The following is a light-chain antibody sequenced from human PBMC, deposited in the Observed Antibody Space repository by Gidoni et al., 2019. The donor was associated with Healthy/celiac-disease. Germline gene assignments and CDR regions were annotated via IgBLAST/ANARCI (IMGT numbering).Light chain of an antibody. J-gene: IGKJ1*01. Sequence: ELVLTQSPATLSVSPGERATLSCRASQNVSSNLAWYQQKPVQAPRLLIYGASTRATGITARFSGSGSGTEFTLTISSLQSEDFAVYSCQQYNNWPPWTFGQGTKVEIK. CDR1: QNVSSN. CDR3: QQYNNWPPWT. CDR2: GAS. V-gene: IGKV3-15*01.